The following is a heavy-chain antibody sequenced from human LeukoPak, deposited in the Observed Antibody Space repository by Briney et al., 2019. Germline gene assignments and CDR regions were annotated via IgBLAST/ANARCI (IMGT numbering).Heavy chain of an antibody. CDR2: ISSSSYI. J-gene: IGHJ4*02. Sequence: GSLRLSCAASGFTFSSYSMNWVRQAPGKGLEWVSSISSSSYIYYADSVKGRFTISRDNAKNSLYLQMNSLRAEDTAVYYCARGRQQLPFDYWGQGTLVTVSS. V-gene: IGHV3-21*01. CDR1: GFTFSSYS. D-gene: IGHD6-13*01. CDR3: ARGRQQLPFDY.